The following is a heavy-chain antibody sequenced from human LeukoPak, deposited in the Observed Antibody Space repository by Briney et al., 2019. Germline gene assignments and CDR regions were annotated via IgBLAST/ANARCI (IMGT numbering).Heavy chain of an antibody. Sequence: PGRSLRLSCAPSGFTFSRHGMHWVRQAPGKGLEWVAIISNDGSRKYYADSVKGRFTISRDNSKNTLYLQMNSLRAEDTAVYYCARDPHYDFWSGYYSYFDYWGQGTLVTVSS. J-gene: IGHJ4*02. CDR3: ARDPHYDFWSGYYSYFDY. D-gene: IGHD3-3*01. CDR2: ISNDGSRK. CDR1: GFTFSRHG. V-gene: IGHV3-30*03.